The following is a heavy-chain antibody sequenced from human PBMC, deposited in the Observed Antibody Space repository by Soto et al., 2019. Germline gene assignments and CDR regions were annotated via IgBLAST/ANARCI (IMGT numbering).Heavy chain of an antibody. D-gene: IGHD3-16*02. CDR2: ISDSGSNT. V-gene: IGHV3-48*01. Sequence: GSLRLSCAAFGFKISSSSMNWVRQAPGRGLEWVAYISDSGSNTLYADSVKGRFTISRDNSKNTLYLQMNSLRAEDTAVYYCARGFLTFGGVIDPDYYCYGMDVWGQGTTVTVSS. CDR3: ARGFLTFGGVIDPDYYCYGMDV. CDR1: GFKISSSS. J-gene: IGHJ6*02.